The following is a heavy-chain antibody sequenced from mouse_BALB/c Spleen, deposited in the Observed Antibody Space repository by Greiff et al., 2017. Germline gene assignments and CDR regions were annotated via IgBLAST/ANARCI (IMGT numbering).Heavy chain of an antibody. J-gene: IGHJ2*01. CDR2: ISDGGSYT. CDR3: ARDMNGSSYYFDD. D-gene: IGHD1-1*01. Sequence: EVQLVESGGGLVKPGGSLKLSCAASGFTFSDYYMYWVRQTPEKRLEWVATISDGGSYTYYPDSVKGRFTISRDNAKNNLYLQMSSLKSEDTAMYYCARDMNGSSYYFDDWGQGTTLTVSS. V-gene: IGHV5-4*02. CDR1: GFTFSDYY.